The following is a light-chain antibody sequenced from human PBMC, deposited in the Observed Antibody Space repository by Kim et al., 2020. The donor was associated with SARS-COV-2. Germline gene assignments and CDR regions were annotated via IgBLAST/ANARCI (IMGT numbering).Light chain of an antibody. CDR3: NSRDSSCNHLV. CDR1: SLRSYY. CDR2: GKN. V-gene: IGLV3-19*01. Sequence: ALGQTVRITCQGDSLRSYYASWYQQKPGQAPVLVIYGKNNRPSGIPDRFSGSSSGNTASLTITGAQAEDGADYYCNSRDSSCNHLVFGGGTQLTVL. J-gene: IGLJ3*02.